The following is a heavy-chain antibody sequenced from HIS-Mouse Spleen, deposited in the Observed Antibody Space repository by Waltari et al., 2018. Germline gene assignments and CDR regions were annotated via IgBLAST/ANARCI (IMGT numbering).Heavy chain of an antibody. Sequence: QVQLVESGGGVVQPGRSLRLSCAASGFTFSSYAMHWVRQAPGKGRGWGVIISYDVSKKYYADSVKGRFTISRDNSKNTLYLQMNSLRAEDTAVYYCARDHRNNWAIRDWGQGTLVTVSS. J-gene: IGHJ4*02. V-gene: IGHV3-30-3*01. CDR3: ARDHRNNWAIRD. CDR2: ISYDVSKK. D-gene: IGHD1-20*01. CDR1: GFTFSSYA.